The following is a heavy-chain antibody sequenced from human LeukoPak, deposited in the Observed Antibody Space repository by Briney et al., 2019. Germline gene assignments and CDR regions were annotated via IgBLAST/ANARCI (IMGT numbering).Heavy chain of an antibody. J-gene: IGHJ4*02. D-gene: IGHD6-19*01. CDR2: FYPGDSET. V-gene: IGHV5-51*01. CDR1: GYRFTTYW. Sequence: GESLKISCQGSGYRFTTYWIGWVRQMPGKGLEWMGIFYPGDSETRYSPSFQGQVTISADKSISTAYLQWSSLRASDTAMYYCAGLIAVAGAFDYWGQGTLVTVSS. CDR3: AGLIAVAGAFDY.